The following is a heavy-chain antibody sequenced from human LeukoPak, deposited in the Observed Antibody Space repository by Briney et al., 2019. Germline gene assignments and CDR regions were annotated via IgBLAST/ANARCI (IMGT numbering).Heavy chain of an antibody. Sequence: GGSLRLSCAASGLTFEHYAMHWVRQAPGKGLEWVSLISGDGGSTHYADSVKRRFTISRDNSKNSLYLQINILRTQDTAMYYCAKDMNYYDSSGYYYGYFQHWGQGTLVTVSS. CDR2: ISGDGGST. CDR1: GLTFEHYA. CDR3: AKDMNYYDSSGYYYGYFQH. J-gene: IGHJ1*01. D-gene: IGHD3-22*01. V-gene: IGHV3-43*02.